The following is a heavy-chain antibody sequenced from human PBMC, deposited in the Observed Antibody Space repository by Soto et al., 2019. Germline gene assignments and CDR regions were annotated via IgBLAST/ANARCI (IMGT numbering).Heavy chain of an antibody. CDR3: ARADIVLVPAAGGWFDP. J-gene: IGHJ5*02. D-gene: IGHD2-2*01. CDR2: IYYSGST. V-gene: IGHV4-31*03. Sequence: PSETLSLTCTVSGGSISSGGYYWSWIRQHPGKGLEWIGYIYYSGSTYYNPSLKSRVTISVDTSKNQFSLKLSSVTAADTAVYYCARADIVLVPAAGGWFDPWGQGTLVTVSS. CDR1: GGSISSGGYY.